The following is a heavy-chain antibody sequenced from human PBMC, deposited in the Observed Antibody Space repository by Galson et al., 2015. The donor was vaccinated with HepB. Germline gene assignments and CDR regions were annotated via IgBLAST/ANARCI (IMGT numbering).Heavy chain of an antibody. J-gene: IGHJ4*02. D-gene: IGHD1-26*01. CDR1: GYSFSTNG. CDR2: ISAYSGNT. Sequence: SVKVSCKASGYSFSTNGIAWVRQAPGQGLEWVGWISAYSGNTKYAENFQDRVVLTAETSTITAYMELRSLRFDDTALCYCARAGGEWEPLDFWGQGTLVAVSA. CDR3: ARAGGEWEPLDF. V-gene: IGHV1-18*01.